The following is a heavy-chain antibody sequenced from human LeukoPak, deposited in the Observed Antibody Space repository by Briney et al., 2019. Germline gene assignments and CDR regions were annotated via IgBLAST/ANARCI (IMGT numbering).Heavy chain of an antibody. CDR2: INLSGGST. CDR3: ARARTYDGFDI. V-gene: IGHV1-46*01. CDR1: GYTFTNYY. Sequence: ASVKVSCKASGYTFTNYYMYWVRQAPGQGLAWMGMINLSGGSTTYAQELQGRVSMTRDTSTNTVYMELSSLRSEDTASYYCARARTYDGFDIWGQGTMVFVYS. J-gene: IGHJ3*02.